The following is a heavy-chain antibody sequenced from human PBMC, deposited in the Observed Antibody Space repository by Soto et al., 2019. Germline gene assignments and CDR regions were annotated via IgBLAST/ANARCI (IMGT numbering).Heavy chain of an antibody. CDR2: IWYDGSNK. D-gene: IGHD5-18*01. CDR3: ARDGGPGGDTAMVPPLCYFDY. Sequence: GGSLRLSCAASGFTFSSYGMHWVRQAPGKGLEWVAVIWYDGSNKYYADSVKGRFTISRDNSKNTLYLQMNSLRAEDTAVYYCARDGGPGGDTAMVPPLCYFDYWGQGTLVTVSS. V-gene: IGHV3-33*01. J-gene: IGHJ4*02. CDR1: GFTFSSYG.